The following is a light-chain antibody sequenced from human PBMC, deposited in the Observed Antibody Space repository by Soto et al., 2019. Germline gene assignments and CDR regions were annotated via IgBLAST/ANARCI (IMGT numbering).Light chain of an antibody. Sequence: EIVLTQSPATLSLSPGGRATLSLRASQSVISNYLAWYQQKLGQAPRLLIYDASRRATGIPDRFSGSGSGTDFTLTISRLEPEDFVVYYCQQYGRSPTFGQGTKVDIK. CDR2: DAS. CDR1: QSVISNY. J-gene: IGKJ1*01. V-gene: IGKV3-20*01. CDR3: QQYGRSPT.